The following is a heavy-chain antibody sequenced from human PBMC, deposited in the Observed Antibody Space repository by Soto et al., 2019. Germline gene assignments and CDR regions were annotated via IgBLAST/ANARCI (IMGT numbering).Heavy chain of an antibody. V-gene: IGHV1-69*02. Sequence: SVKVSCKASGGTFSSYNISWVRQAPGQGLEWMGRIIPILGIANYAQKFQRRVTITADKSTSTAYMELSSLRSEDTAVYYCARQQLVLLAGPFDPWGQGTLVTVSS. D-gene: IGHD6-13*01. CDR2: IIPILGIA. J-gene: IGHJ5*02. CDR3: ARQQLVLLAGPFDP. CDR1: GGTFSSYN.